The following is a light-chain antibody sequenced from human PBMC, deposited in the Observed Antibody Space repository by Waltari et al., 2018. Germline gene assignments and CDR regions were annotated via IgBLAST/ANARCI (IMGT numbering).Light chain of an antibody. CDR1: QSVPNNY. V-gene: IGKV3-20*01. CDR2: GAS. CDR3: QQYITTPYT. Sequence: IVLTQSPGTLSLSPGERVTLPCRASQSVPNNYLACHQQKPGQSPRLLIYGASIRLTGIPDRFSGSGSGTDFTLTISRLEPEDFAVYHCQQYITTPYTFGQGTRLEIK. J-gene: IGKJ2*01.